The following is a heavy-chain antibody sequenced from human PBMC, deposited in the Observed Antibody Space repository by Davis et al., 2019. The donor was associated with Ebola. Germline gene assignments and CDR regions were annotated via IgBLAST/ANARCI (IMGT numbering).Heavy chain of an antibody. CDR1: GFTFSSYA. CDR3: VKEDYYGSGSYYYYYYGMDV. J-gene: IGHJ6*02. Sequence: GGSLRLSCSASGFTFSSYAMHWVRQAPGKGLEYVSAISSNGGSTYYADSVKGRFTISRDNSKNTLYLQMSSLRAEDTAVYYCVKEDYYGSGSYYYYYYGMDVWGQGTTVTVSS. CDR2: ISSNGGST. D-gene: IGHD3-10*01. V-gene: IGHV3-64D*08.